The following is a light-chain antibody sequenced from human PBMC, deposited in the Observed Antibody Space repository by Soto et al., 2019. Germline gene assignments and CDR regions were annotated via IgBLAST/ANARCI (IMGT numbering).Light chain of an antibody. CDR2: GAS. J-gene: IGKJ1*01. Sequence: EIVMTQSPVTLSVSPGERATLSCRASQSVSSNLAWYQQKPGQAPRLLIYGASTRATCIPARFSGSGSGAEFTLTISSLQSEDFAVYYCQQYNNWVGTFGQGTKVEIK. V-gene: IGKV3-15*01. CDR3: QQYNNWVGT. CDR1: QSVSSN.